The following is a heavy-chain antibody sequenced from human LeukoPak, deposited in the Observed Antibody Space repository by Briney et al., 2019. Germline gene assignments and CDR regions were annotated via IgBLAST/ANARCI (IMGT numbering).Heavy chain of an antibody. Sequence: GGSLRLSCAASGFIFSSYSMNWVRQAPGKGLEWVSSISSSSSYIYYADSVKGRFTISRDNAKNSLYLQMNSLRAEDTAVYYCATVDTEHYFDYWGQGTLVTVSS. J-gene: IGHJ4*02. D-gene: IGHD5-18*01. CDR2: ISSSSSYI. V-gene: IGHV3-21*01. CDR3: ATVDTEHYFDY. CDR1: GFIFSSYS.